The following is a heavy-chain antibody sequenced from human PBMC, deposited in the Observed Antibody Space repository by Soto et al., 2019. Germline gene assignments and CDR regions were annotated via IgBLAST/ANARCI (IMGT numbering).Heavy chain of an antibody. CDR3: ARGEQYSGRIFDY. CDR2: TYYRSKWYN. Sequence: SQTLSLTCGVSGDSVSSNSAAWNWLRQSPSRGLEWLGRTYYRSKWYNDYAVSVESRITINPDTSKNHFSLQLNFVTPEDTAVYFCARGEQYSGRIFDYWGQGTLVTVSS. CDR1: GDSVSSNSAA. D-gene: IGHD1-26*01. V-gene: IGHV6-1*01. J-gene: IGHJ4*02.